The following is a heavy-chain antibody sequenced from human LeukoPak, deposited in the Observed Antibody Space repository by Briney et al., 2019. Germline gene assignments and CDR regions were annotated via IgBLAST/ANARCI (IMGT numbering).Heavy chain of an antibody. CDR1: GGSISGSSYY. J-gene: IGHJ4*02. V-gene: IGHV4-39*01. Sequence: SETLSLTCTVSGGSISGSSYYWGWIRQPPGKGLEWIGSIYYSGSTYYNPSLKSRVTISVDTSKNQFSLKLSSVTAADTAVYYCARQSSSSWVDYWGQGTLVTVSS. D-gene: IGHD6-13*01. CDR3: ARQSSSSWVDY. CDR2: IYYSGST.